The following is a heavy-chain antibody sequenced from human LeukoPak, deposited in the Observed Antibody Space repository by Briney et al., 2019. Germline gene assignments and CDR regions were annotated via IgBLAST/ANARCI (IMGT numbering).Heavy chain of an antibody. CDR3: AIPQWWGAGAFDI. CDR2: IYPGDSDT. J-gene: IGHJ3*02. V-gene: IGHV5-51*01. Sequence: PGESLKISCKGSGYSFTKFWIGWVRQMPGRGLEWMGIIYPGDSDTRYSPSFQGQVTISADKSISTAYLQWSSLKASDTAMYYCAIPQWWGAGAFDIWGQGTMVTVSS. D-gene: IGHD2-15*01. CDR1: GYSFTKFW.